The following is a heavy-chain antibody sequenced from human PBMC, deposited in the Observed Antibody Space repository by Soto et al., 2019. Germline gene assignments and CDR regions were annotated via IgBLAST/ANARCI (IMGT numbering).Heavy chain of an antibody. CDR3: ARDYGDYVESYYYYGMDV. Sequence: GASVKVSCKASGYTFTSYYMHWVRQAPGQGLEWMGIINPSGGSTSYAQKFQGRVTMTRDTSTSTVYMELSSLRSEDTAVYYCARDYGDYVESYYYYGMDVWGQGTTVTVS. J-gene: IGHJ6*02. V-gene: IGHV1-46*01. CDR1: GYTFTSYY. CDR2: INPSGGST. D-gene: IGHD4-17*01.